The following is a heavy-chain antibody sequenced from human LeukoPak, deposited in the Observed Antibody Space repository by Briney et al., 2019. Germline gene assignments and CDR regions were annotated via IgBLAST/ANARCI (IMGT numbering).Heavy chain of an antibody. CDR1: GGSFSGYY. CDR3: ARGDGYNFDVGYYFDY. Sequence: SETLSLTCAVYGGSFSGYYWSWIRQPPGKGLEWIGEINHSGSTNYNPSLKSRVTISVDTSKNQFSLKLSSVTAADTAVYYCARGDGYNFDVGYYFDYWGQGTLVTVSS. V-gene: IGHV4-34*01. D-gene: IGHD5-12*01. J-gene: IGHJ4*02. CDR2: INHSGST.